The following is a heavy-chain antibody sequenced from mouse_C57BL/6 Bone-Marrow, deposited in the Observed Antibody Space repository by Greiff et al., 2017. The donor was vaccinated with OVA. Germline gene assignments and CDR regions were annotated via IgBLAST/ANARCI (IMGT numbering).Heavy chain of an antibody. CDR2: IRSKSSNYAT. Sequence: EVQLVESGGGLVQPKGSLKLSCAASGFTFNTYAMHWVRQAPGKGLEWVARIRSKSSNYATYYADSVKDRFTIARDDSHSMLYLQMNNMKTEDTAMYDCVRERGYYYGMDYWGQGTTLTVSS. D-gene: IGHD1-1*01. V-gene: IGHV10-3*01. J-gene: IGHJ2*01. CDR3: VRERGYYYGMDY. CDR1: GFTFNTYA.